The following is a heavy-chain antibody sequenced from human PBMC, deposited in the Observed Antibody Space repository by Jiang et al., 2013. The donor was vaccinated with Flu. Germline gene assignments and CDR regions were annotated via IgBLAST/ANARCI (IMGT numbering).Heavy chain of an antibody. CDR1: GYSFTNFW. CDR3: ARLGHCTGGGCSSVLDY. D-gene: IGHD2-8*02. Sequence: SGYSFTNFWIAWVRQMPGKGLEWMGIIYPGDSDARYSPSFQGQVTMSADKSISTAYLQWSSLTASDTAIYYYARLGHCTGGGCSSVLDYWGQGTLVTVSS. V-gene: IGHV5-51*01. J-gene: IGHJ4*02. CDR2: IYPGDSDA.